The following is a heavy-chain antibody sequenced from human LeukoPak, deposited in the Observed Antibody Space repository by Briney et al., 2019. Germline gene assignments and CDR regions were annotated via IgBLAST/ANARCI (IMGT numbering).Heavy chain of an antibody. Sequence: GASVKVSCKASGYTFTSYGISWVRQAPGQGLEWMGWTSAYNGNTNYAQKLQGRVTMTTDTSTSTAYMELRSLRPDDTAVYYCARDASLDPGYFQHWDQGTLVTVSS. D-gene: IGHD3/OR15-3a*01. CDR2: TSAYNGNT. CDR1: GYTFTSYG. V-gene: IGHV1-18*01. CDR3: ARDASLDPGYFQH. J-gene: IGHJ1*01.